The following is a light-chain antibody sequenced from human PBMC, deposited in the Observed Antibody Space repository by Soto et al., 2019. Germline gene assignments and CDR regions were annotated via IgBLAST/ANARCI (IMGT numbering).Light chain of an antibody. Sequence: DIVMTQSPASLAVSLGERATINCKSSPSVLYSFYNQKSLAWYQQKPGQPPKLLIYWASTRESGVPDRFSGSGSGTDFTLTISSLQAEDVAVYYCQQYYSTPPTFGQGTKVEIK. CDR3: QQYYSTPPT. CDR1: PSVLYSFYNQKS. V-gene: IGKV4-1*01. CDR2: WAS. J-gene: IGKJ1*01.